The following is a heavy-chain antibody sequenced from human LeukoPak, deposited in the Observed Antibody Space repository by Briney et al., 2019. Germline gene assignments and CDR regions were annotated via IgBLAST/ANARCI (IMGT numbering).Heavy chain of an antibody. V-gene: IGHV1-2*02. D-gene: IGHD3-10*01. CDR1: GYTFSSYY. CDR3: LVRGVIYYYYYMDV. Sequence: ASVKVSCKASGYTFSSYYMHWVRQAPGQGLEWMGWINPNSGGTNYAQKFQGRVTMTRDTSISTAYMELSRLRSDDTAVYYCLVRGVIYYYYYMDVWGKGTTVTVSS. J-gene: IGHJ6*03. CDR2: INPNSGGT.